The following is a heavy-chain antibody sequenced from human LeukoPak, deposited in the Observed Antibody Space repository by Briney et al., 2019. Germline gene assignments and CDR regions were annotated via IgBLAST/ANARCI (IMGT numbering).Heavy chain of an antibody. CDR3: ARDPYYDSSGYP. CDR1: VYTFTGYY. CDR2: INPNSGGT. V-gene: IGHV1-2*02. D-gene: IGHD3-22*01. J-gene: IGHJ5*02. Sequence: ASVKVSCKASVYTFTGYYMHWVRPAPGQGLEGMGWINPNSGGTNYAQKFKGRVTMTSDTSISTAYMELSRLRSDDTAVYYCARDPYYDSSGYPWGQGTLVTVSS.